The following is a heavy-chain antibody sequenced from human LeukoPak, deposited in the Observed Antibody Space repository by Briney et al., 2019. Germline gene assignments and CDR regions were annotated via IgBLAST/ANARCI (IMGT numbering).Heavy chain of an antibody. CDR2: ISYDGSNK. Sequence: QPGRSLRLPCAASGFTFSSYGMHWVRQAPGKGLEWVAVISYDGSNKYYADSVKGRFTISRDNSKNTLYLQMNSLRAEDTAVYYCAKPTQPYSSSWFTSDYWGQGTLVTVSS. CDR3: AKPTQPYSSSWFTSDY. V-gene: IGHV3-30*18. CDR1: GFTFSSYG. D-gene: IGHD6-13*01. J-gene: IGHJ4*02.